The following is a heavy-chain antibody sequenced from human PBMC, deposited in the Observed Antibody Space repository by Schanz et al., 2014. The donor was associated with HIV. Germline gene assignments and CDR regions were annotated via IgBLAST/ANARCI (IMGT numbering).Heavy chain of an antibody. CDR1: GGTFSSYA. Sequence: QVSLVQSGAEVKKPGASVRVSCEASGGTFSSYAISWVRQAPGQGLEWMGGIIPIFGTANSAQRFQGRVTITADKSTSTAYMELSSLRSEDTAVYYCARGPKWEGLMDVWGQGTTVIVSS. CDR2: IIPIFGTA. V-gene: IGHV1-69*06. J-gene: IGHJ6*02. CDR3: ARGPKWEGLMDV. D-gene: IGHD1-26*01.